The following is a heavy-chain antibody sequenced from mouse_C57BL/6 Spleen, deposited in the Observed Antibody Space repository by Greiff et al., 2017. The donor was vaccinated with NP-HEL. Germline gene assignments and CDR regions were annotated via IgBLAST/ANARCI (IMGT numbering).Heavy chain of an antibody. V-gene: IGHV6-3*01. D-gene: IGHD2-1*01. CDR2: IRLKSDNYAT. Sequence: EVKLQESGGGLVQPGGSMKLSCVASGFTFSNYWMNWVRQSPEKGLEWVAQIRLKSDNYATHYAESVKGRFTISRDDSKRSVYLQMNNLRAEDTGIYYCTKEDGNYLYAMDYWGQGTSVTVSS. CDR1: GFTFSNYW. CDR3: TKEDGNYLYAMDY. J-gene: IGHJ4*01.